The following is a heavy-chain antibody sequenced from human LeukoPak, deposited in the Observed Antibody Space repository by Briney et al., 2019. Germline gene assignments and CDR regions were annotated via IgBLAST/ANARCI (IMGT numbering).Heavy chain of an antibody. CDR3: ASIDYYDSSGYYYPY. J-gene: IGHJ4*02. Sequence: SETLSLTCTVSGGSISSYYWSWIRQPPGKGLEWIGEINHSGSTNYNPSLKSRVTISVDTSKNQFSLKLSSVTAADTAVYYCASIDYYDSSGYYYPYWGQGTLVTVSS. D-gene: IGHD3-22*01. V-gene: IGHV4-34*01. CDR1: GGSISSYY. CDR2: INHSGST.